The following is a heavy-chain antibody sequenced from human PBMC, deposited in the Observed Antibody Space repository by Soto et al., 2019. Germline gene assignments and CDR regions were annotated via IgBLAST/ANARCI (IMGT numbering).Heavy chain of an antibody. D-gene: IGHD6-6*01. V-gene: IGHV5-51*01. J-gene: IGHJ4*02. CDR2: IYPGDSDT. CDR3: ARRRGSSSSSQLFYFDY. Sequence: PGESLKISCKGSGYSFTSYWIGCVRQMPGKGLEWMVIIYPGDSDTRYSPSLQGQVTISADKSISTAYLQWSSLKASDTAMYYCARRRGSSSSSQLFYFDYWGQGTLVTVSS. CDR1: GYSFTSYW.